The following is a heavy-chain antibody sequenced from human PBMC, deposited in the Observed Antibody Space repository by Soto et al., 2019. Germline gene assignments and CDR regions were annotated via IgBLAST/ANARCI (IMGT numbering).Heavy chain of an antibody. D-gene: IGHD4-17*01. Sequence: ASETLSLTCTVSGGSISGSSYFWGWIRQPPGKGLEWIGSIYFSGSASYNPSLRSRLTISVDTSTNQFSLKLSSVTAVDTAVYYCARIHGDYQDGYYYYMDVWGKGTTVTVSS. V-gene: IGHV4-39*07. J-gene: IGHJ6*03. CDR2: IYFSGSA. CDR1: GGSISGSSYF. CDR3: ARIHGDYQDGYYYYMDV.